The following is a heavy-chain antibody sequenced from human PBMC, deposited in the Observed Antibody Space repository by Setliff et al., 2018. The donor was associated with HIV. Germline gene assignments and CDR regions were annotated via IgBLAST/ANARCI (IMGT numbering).Heavy chain of an antibody. D-gene: IGHD3-22*01. CDR1: GFTFSNYE. V-gene: IGHV3-48*03. CDR3: ARPKYYDSSGSFDY. Sequence: PGGSLRLSCAASGFTFSNYEMNWVRQAPGKGLEWVSYISSSGTTIYYADSVKGRFTISRDNAKNSLYLQMNSLRAEDTAVYYCARPKYYDSSGSFDYWGQGTLVTVSS. J-gene: IGHJ4*02. CDR2: ISSSGTTI.